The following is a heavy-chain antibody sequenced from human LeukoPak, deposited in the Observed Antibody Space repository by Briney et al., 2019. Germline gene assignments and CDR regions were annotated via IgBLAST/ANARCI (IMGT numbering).Heavy chain of an antibody. V-gene: IGHV3-23*01. CDR1: GFTFSSYA. Sequence: GGSLRLSCAASGFTFSSYAMSWVRQAPGKGLEWVSAISGSGGSTYYADSVKGRFTISRDNSKNTLYLQMNSLRAEDTAVYYCAKVVNAYCGGDCLSHFDYWGQGTLVTVSS. CDR2: ISGSGGST. D-gene: IGHD2-21*02. J-gene: IGHJ4*02. CDR3: AKVVNAYCGGDCLSHFDY.